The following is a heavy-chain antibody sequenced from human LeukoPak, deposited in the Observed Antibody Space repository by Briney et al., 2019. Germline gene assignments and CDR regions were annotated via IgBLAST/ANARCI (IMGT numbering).Heavy chain of an antibody. D-gene: IGHD1-14*01. Sequence: SETLSLTCAVYGGSFSGYYWSWIRQSPEKGLEWIGEIQHSGGTYYNPSLKSRVTMSVDTSKNQFALKVSSVTAADTAVYYCARGNPTKVQTLDYWGQGTLVTVSS. V-gene: IGHV4-34*01. CDR3: ARGNPTKVQTLDY. J-gene: IGHJ4*02. CDR1: GGSFSGYY. CDR2: IQHSGGT.